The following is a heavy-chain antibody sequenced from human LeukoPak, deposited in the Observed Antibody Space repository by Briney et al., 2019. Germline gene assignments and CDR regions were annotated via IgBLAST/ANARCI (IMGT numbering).Heavy chain of an antibody. J-gene: IGHJ6*03. CDR2: INHSGST. CDR3: ARGVVVVAATQGLGYYYCYMDV. Sequence: SETLSLTCAVYGGSFSGYYWSWIRQPPGKGLEWIGEINHSGSTNYNPSLKSRVTISVDTSKNQFSLKLSSVTAADTAVYYCARGVVVVAATQGLGYYYCYMDVWGKGTTVTISS. CDR1: GGSFSGYY. D-gene: IGHD2-15*01. V-gene: IGHV4-34*01.